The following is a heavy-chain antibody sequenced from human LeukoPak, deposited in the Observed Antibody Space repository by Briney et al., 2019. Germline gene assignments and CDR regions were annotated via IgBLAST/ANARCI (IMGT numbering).Heavy chain of an antibody. CDR3: ARRPINCIITNCYVDY. CDR2: MNPNSGDT. J-gene: IGHJ4*02. D-gene: IGHD2-2*01. V-gene: IGHV1-2*02. CDR1: VYTFTNFY. Sequence: ASVKVSCKASVYTFTNFYIHWVRQAPGQGLEWMGWMNPNSGDTSYAREFQDRVTMTRDTSLSTAYMELSRLRSNDTAVYFCARRPINCIITNCYVDYWGQGTLVAVSS.